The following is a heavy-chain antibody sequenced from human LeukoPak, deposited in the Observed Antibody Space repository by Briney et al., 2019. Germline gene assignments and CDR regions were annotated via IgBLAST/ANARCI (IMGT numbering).Heavy chain of an antibody. CDR3: AHPQTGAVAGDMDV. V-gene: IGHV1-8*01. J-gene: IGHJ6*03. CDR2: MNPNSGNT. D-gene: IGHD6-19*01. Sequence: ASVKVSCKASGYTFTSYDINLVRQATGQGLEWMGWMNPNSGNTGYAQKFQGRVTMTRNTSISTAYMELSSLRYEDTAVYYCAHPQTGAVAGDMDVWGKGTTVTVSS. CDR1: GYTFTSYD.